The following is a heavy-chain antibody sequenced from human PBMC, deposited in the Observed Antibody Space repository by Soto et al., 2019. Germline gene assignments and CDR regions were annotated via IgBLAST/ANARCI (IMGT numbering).Heavy chain of an antibody. V-gene: IGHV1-2*04. CDR2: INPKSGGT. CDR3: ARGDSTDCSNGVCSFFYNHDMDV. Sequence: ASVNVSCKASGYSFPAYHITWVRQAPGQCLDWLXPINPKSGGTSTAQKFQGWVTMTTDTSISTASMELTRLTSDDTAIYYCARGDSTDCSNGVCSFFYNHDMDVWGQGTTVTSP. J-gene: IGHJ6*02. CDR1: GYSFPAYH. D-gene: IGHD2-8*01.